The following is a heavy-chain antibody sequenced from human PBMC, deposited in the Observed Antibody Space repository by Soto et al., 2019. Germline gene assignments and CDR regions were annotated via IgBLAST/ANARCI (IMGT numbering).Heavy chain of an antibody. Sequence: AAVKVSCKASGYTFTSYGISWVRQAPGQGLEWMGWISAYNGNTNYAQKLQGRVTMTTDTSTSTAYMELRSLRSDDTAVYYCARDLSSYSSSWYPFDYWGQGTLVTVSS. CDR1: GYTFTSYG. V-gene: IGHV1-18*01. J-gene: IGHJ4*02. CDR3: ARDLSSYSSSWYPFDY. D-gene: IGHD6-13*01. CDR2: ISAYNGNT.